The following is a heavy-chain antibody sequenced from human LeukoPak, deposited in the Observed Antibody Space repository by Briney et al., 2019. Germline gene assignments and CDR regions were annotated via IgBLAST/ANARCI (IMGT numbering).Heavy chain of an antibody. J-gene: IGHJ4*02. V-gene: IGHV4-34*01. Sequence: PSETLSLTCAVYGGSFSGYYWSWIRQPPGKGLEWIGEINHSGSTNYNPSLKSRVTISVDTSKNQFSLKLSSVTAADTAVYYCARGLQYGSGWYLFGDYFDYWGQGTLVTVSS. CDR3: ARGLQYGSGWYLFGDYFDY. D-gene: IGHD6-19*01. CDR2: INHSGST. CDR1: GGSFSGYY.